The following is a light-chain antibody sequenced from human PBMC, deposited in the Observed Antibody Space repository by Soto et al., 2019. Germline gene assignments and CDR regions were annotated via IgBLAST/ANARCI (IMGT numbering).Light chain of an antibody. CDR3: QQRSNWPWT. J-gene: IGKJ1*01. CDR1: QSVSSSY. CDR2: GAS. V-gene: IGKV3D-20*02. Sequence: EIVLTQSPATLSLSPGESATLSCRASQSVSSSYLAWYQQKPGQAPRLLIYGASTRATGIPARFSGSGSGTEFTLTISSLQPEDFAVYYCQQRSNWPWTFGQGTKVDI.